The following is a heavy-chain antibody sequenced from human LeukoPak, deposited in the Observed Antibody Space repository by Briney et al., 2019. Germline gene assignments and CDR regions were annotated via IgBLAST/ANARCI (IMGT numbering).Heavy chain of an antibody. D-gene: IGHD3-16*02. CDR3: ARLRRIMITFGGVIASYYFDY. V-gene: IGHV4-39*01. CDR2: IYYSGST. J-gene: IGHJ4*02. Sequence: PSETLSLTCTVSGGSISSYYWGWIRQPPGKGLEWIGSIYYSGSTYYNPSLKSRVTISVDTSKNQFSLKLSSVTAADTAVYYCARLRRIMITFGGVIASYYFDYWGQGTLVTVSS. CDR1: GGSISSYY.